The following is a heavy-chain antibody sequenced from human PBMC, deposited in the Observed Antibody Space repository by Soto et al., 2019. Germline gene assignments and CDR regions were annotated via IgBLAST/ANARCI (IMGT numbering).Heavy chain of an antibody. V-gene: IGHV3-33*01. D-gene: IGHD3-22*01. CDR2: IWYDGSNK. CDR3: ASEDFSSGYPAPFDY. Sequence: GGSLRLSCAASGFTFSSYGMHWVRQAPGKGLEWVAVIWYDGSNKYYADSVKGRFTISRDNSKNTLYLQMNSLRAEDTAVYYCASEDFSSGYPAPFDYWGQGTPVTVSS. J-gene: IGHJ4*02. CDR1: GFTFSSYG.